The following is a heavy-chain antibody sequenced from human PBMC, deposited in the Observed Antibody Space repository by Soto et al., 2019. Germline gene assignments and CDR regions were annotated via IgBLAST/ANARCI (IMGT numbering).Heavy chain of an antibody. D-gene: IGHD6-13*01. CDR2: IYSGGRT. Sequence: EVQLVESGGGLIQPGESLSLSCAASGFIVSSNYMSWVRQAPGKGLEWVSVIYSGGRTYYADSVKGRFIISRDNSKNTVHLQMNSGRAEDTAVYYCARDRSPTPAGDGMDVWGQGTTVTVSS. CDR3: ARDRSPTPAGDGMDV. V-gene: IGHV3-53*01. J-gene: IGHJ6*02. CDR1: GFIVSSNY.